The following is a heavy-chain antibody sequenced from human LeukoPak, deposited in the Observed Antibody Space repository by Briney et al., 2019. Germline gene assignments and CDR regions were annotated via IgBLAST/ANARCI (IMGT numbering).Heavy chain of an antibody. CDR1: GFTFSAYA. J-gene: IGHJ6*04. CDR2: ISGSGTNT. Sequence: GGSLRLSCAASGFTFSAYAMSWVRQAPGKGLEWVSAISGSGTNTYYADSVKGRFTISRDNAKNSLYLQMNSLRAEDTAVYYCARGPTMKMDVWGKGTTVTVSS. D-gene: IGHD3-22*01. CDR3: ARGPTMKMDV. V-gene: IGHV3-21*01.